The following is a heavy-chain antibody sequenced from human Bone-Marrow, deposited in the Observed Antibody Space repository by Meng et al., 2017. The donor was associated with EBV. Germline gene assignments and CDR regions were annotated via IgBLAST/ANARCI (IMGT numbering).Heavy chain of an antibody. Sequence: QVQLQQWGAGLLKPSETLSLTCAVYGGSFSDYDWSWIRQTPGKGLEWIGEINHSGGTNYNPSPKSRVTISVDTSKSQFSLNLSSMTAAETAVYYCARDEDCSSTSCSWIDPWGQGTLVTVSS. CDR3: ARDEDCSSTSCSWIDP. J-gene: IGHJ5*02. D-gene: IGHD2-2*01. CDR2: INHSGGT. CDR1: GGSFSDYD. V-gene: IGHV4-34*01.